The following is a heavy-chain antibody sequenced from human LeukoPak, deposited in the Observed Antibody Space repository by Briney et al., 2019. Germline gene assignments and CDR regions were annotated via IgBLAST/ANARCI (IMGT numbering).Heavy chain of an antibody. CDR2: INPNSGGT. CDR1: GYTFTGYY. D-gene: IGHD6-19*01. J-gene: IGHJ3*02. Sequence: VSVKVSCKASGYTFTGYYMHWVRQAPGQGLEWMGWINPNSGGTNYAQKFQGRVTMTRDTSISTAYLELSRLRSDDTAVYYCARYCGSGWYDLSAFDIWGQGTMVTVSS. V-gene: IGHV1-2*02. CDR3: ARYCGSGWYDLSAFDI.